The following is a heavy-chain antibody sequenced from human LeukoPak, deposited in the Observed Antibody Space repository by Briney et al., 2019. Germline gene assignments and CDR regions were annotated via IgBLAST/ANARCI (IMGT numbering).Heavy chain of an antibody. J-gene: IGHJ6*02. V-gene: IGHV3-73*01. Sequence: PGGSLKLSCAASGFTFSGSAMHWVRQASGKGLEWVGRIRSKANSYATAYAASVKGRFTISRDDSKNTAYLQMNSLKTEDTAVYYCTRTYYYDSSGYVDYYYGMDVWGQGTAVTVSS. D-gene: IGHD3-22*01. CDR2: IRSKANSYAT. CDR1: GFTFSGSA. CDR3: TRTYYYDSSGYVDYYYGMDV.